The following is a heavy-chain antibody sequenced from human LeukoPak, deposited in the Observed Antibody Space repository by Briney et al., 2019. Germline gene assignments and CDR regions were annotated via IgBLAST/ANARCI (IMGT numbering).Heavy chain of an antibody. D-gene: IGHD6-19*01. Sequence: GGSLRLSCAASGFTFSSYAMHWVRQAPGKGLEWVAVISYDGSNKYYADSVKGRFTISRDNSKNTLYLQMNSLRAEDTAVYYCAREQWLTTDYWGQGTLVTVSS. CDR1: GFTFSSYA. V-gene: IGHV3-30-3*01. CDR3: AREQWLTTDY. CDR2: ISYDGSNK. J-gene: IGHJ4*02.